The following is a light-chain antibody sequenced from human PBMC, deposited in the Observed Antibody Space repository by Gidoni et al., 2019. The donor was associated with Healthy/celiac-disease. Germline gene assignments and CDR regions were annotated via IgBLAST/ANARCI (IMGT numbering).Light chain of an antibody. Sequence: DLVMITSPLPPPVPPGEPASTPGRSSQSLLHSNGYNDLDWYLQKPGKSPQRLIYLGSNRASGGPDRLSGSGSGTDFTRKISRVEAEDVGVYYCMQALQTPSTFXPXTRVEIK. CDR1: QSLLHSNGYND. V-gene: IGKV2-28*01. CDR2: LGS. J-gene: IGKJ3*01. CDR3: MQALQTPST.